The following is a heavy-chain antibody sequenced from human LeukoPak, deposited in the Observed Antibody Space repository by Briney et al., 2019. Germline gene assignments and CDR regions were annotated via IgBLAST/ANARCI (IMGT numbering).Heavy chain of an antibody. D-gene: IGHD3-22*01. J-gene: IGHJ4*02. CDR1: GGPVSSVGSY. CDR3: ARGIKEYYDSSGYPRDY. CDR2: IYYLETT. Sequence: SETLSLTCIVSGGPVSSVGSYWSWIRQPPGKGLEWIGYIYYLETTNYNPSLKSRVTLSVDTSRNQFSLRLSSVTAADTAVYYCARGIKEYYDSSGYPRDYWGQGTLVTVSS. V-gene: IGHV4-61*08.